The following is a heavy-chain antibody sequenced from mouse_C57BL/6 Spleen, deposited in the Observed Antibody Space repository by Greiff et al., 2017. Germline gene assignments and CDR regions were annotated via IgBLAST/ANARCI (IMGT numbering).Heavy chain of an antibody. CDR1: GYSFTGYY. V-gene: IGHV1-42*01. Sequence: VQLKESGPELVKPGASVKISCKASGYSFTGYYMNWVKQSPEKSLEWIGEINPSTGGTTYNQKFKAKATLTVDKSSSTAYMQLKSLTSEDSAVYYCARRYYDYDEAWFAYWGQGTLVTVSA. CDR3: ARRYYDYDEAWFAY. J-gene: IGHJ3*01. CDR2: INPSTGGT. D-gene: IGHD2-4*01.